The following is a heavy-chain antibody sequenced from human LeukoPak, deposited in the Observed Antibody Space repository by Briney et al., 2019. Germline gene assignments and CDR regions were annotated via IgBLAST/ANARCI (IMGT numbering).Heavy chain of an antibody. Sequence: ASVKVSCKVSGYTLTELSMHWVRQAPGKGLEWVGGFDPEDGETIYAQKFQSRVTMTEDTSTDTAYMELSSLRSEDTAVYYCATGLWELAAFDIWGQGTMVTVSS. J-gene: IGHJ3*02. V-gene: IGHV1-24*01. CDR1: GYTLTELS. CDR3: ATGLWELAAFDI. CDR2: FDPEDGET. D-gene: IGHD1-26*01.